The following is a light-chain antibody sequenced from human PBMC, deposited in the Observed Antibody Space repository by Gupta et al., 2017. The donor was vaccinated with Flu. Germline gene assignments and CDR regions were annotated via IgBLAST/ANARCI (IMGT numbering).Light chain of an antibody. J-gene: IGLJ3*02. CDR1: SGHSNYA. CDR2: LNGDGSR. V-gene: IGLV4-69*01. CDR3: QTWDSGIQV. Sequence: QLVLTQSPSASASLGAPVRLTCTLSSGHSNYAIAWHQQQPGKGPRYLMKLNGDGSRSMGDGVSDRFSGSSSGAERDLTISSLQSEDEAAYYCQTWDSGIQVFGGGTKLTVL.